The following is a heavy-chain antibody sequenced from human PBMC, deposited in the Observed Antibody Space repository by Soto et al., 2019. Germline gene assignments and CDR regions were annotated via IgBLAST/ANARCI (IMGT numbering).Heavy chain of an antibody. CDR2: ITSDGSST. Sequence: EVQLVESGGGLVQPGGSLRLSCAASGFTFSSYYMNWVRQAPGKGLVWVARITSDGSSTTYADSVKGRCTISRDNAKNTLYLQMSSLSAGDTAVCSCARVRGGGILDVCGQGTAVTVSS. CDR1: GFTFSSYY. CDR3: ARVRGGGILDV. J-gene: IGHJ6*02. V-gene: IGHV3-74*01.